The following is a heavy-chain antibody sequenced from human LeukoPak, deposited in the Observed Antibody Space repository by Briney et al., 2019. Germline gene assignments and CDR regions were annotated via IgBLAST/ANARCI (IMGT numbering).Heavy chain of an antibody. CDR2: IIPILGIA. Sequence: SVKVSCKASGGTFSSYAISWVRQAPGQGLGWMGRIIPILGIANYAQKFQGRVTITADKSTSTAYMELSSLRSEDTAVYYCARDLGSRYYYYGMDVWGQGTTVTVSS. V-gene: IGHV1-69*04. CDR3: ARDLGSRYYYYGMDV. J-gene: IGHJ6*02. CDR1: GGTFSSYA. D-gene: IGHD6-13*01.